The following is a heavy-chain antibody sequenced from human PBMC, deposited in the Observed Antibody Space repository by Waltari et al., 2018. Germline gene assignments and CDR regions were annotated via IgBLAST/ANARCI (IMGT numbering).Heavy chain of an antibody. J-gene: IGHJ4*02. V-gene: IGHV4-38-2*01. CDR1: GYSISTDYY. CDR3: ARGQGY. CDR2: IHHSGST. Sequence: QVQLQESGPGLVKPSETLSLTCAVSGYSISTDYYWVWIRQPPGKGLEWIGNIHHSGSTYYKPSLKSRVSISLDTSKNQCSLELSSLTADDTAVYYCARGQGYWGQGTLVTVSS.